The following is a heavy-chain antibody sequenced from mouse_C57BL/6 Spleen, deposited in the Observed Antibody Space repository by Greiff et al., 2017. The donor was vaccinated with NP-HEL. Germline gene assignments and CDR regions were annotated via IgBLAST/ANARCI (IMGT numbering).Heavy chain of an antibody. Sequence: QVQLKESGAELAKPGASVKLSCKASGYTFTSYWMHWVKQRPGQGLEWIGYINHSGGYTKSNQKLKDKATLTADKSSSTAYMHLSSLTYEDSAVYYCARSGDEVDYWGQGTSVTVSS. CDR3: ARSGDEVDY. V-gene: IGHV1-7*01. D-gene: IGHD3-3*01. CDR2: INHSGGYT. CDR1: GYTFTSYW. J-gene: IGHJ4*01.